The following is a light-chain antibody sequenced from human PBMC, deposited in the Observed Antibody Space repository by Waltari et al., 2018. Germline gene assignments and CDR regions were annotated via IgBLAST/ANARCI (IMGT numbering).Light chain of an antibody. CDR2: EVS. Sequence: QSALTQPASVSGSPGQSITISCTGTRSDVGSYNLDSWYQQHPGKAPKLMIYEVSKRTSGVSNRFSGSKSGNTASLTISGLQAEDEADYYCCSYAGSSTFVFGGGTKLTVL. J-gene: IGLJ2*01. CDR3: CSYAGSSTFV. V-gene: IGLV2-23*02. CDR1: RSDVGSYNL.